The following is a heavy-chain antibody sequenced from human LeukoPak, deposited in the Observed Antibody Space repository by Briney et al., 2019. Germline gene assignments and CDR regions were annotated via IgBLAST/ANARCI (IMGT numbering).Heavy chain of an antibody. V-gene: IGHV1-69*13. CDR1: GGTFSSYA. CDR3: ARELVGPKIMDV. J-gene: IGHJ6*02. Sequence: GASVKVSCKASGGTFSSYAISWVRQAPGQGLEWMGGIIPIFGTANYAQKFQGRVTITADESTSTAYMELSSLRSEDTAVYYCARELVGPKIMDVWGQGTTVTVSS. CDR2: IIPIFGTA. D-gene: IGHD2-8*02.